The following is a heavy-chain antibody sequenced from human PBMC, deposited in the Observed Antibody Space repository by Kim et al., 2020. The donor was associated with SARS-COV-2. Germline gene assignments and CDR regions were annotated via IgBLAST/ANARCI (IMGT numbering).Heavy chain of an antibody. CDR3: ARARAPFDP. CDR2: GNT. Sequence: GNTGSSQKFQGRATMTRHTSISTAYMELSSLKSGDTAVYYCARARAPFDPWGQGTLVTVSS. V-gene: IGHV1-8*01. J-gene: IGHJ5*02.